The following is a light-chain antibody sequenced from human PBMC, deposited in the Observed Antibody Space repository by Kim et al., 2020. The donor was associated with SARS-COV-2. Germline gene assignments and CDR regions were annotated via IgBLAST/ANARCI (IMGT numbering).Light chain of an antibody. Sequence: SASVGDRGTITCQASQDISNYLSWYQQKPGKAPKLLIYDASNLETGVPSRFSGSGSGTDFTLTISSLQPEDIATYYCQQYENLPTFGGGTKVDIK. J-gene: IGKJ4*01. CDR2: DAS. V-gene: IGKV1-33*01. CDR3: QQYENLPT. CDR1: QDISNY.